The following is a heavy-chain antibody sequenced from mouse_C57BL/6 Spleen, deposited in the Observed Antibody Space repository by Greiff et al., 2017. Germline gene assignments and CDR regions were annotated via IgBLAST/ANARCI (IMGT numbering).Heavy chain of an antibody. CDR2: IDPSDSYT. CDR3: ARWSNYDLYAMDY. V-gene: IGHV1-69*01. D-gene: IGHD2-5*01. CDR1: GYTFTSYW. J-gene: IGHJ4*01. Sequence: QVQLQQSGAELVMPGASVKLSCKASGYTFTSYWMHWVKQRPGQGLEWIGEIDPSDSYTNYNQKFKGKSTLTVDKSSSTAYMQLSSLTSEDSAVYYCARWSNYDLYAMDYWGQGTSVTVSS.